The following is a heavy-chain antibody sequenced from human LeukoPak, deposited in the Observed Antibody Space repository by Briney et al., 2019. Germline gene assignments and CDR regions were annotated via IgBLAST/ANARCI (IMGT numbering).Heavy chain of an antibody. D-gene: IGHD4-17*01. Sequence: GGSLRLSCAASGFTFRSYAMHWVRQAPGKGLEWVAVISYDGSNKYYADSVKGRFTISRDNSKNTLYLQMNSLRAEDTAVYYCARENYGVEGFDYWGQGTLVTVSS. V-gene: IGHV3-30*04. CDR3: ARENYGVEGFDY. CDR1: GFTFRSYA. CDR2: ISYDGSNK. J-gene: IGHJ4*02.